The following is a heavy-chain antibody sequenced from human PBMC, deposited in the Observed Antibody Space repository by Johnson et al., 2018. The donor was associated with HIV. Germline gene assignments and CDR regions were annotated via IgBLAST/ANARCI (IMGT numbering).Heavy chain of an antibody. CDR3: ARGPILEWLSGDGFDM. J-gene: IGHJ3*02. CDR1: GFTFSTYT. V-gene: IGHV3-30-3*01. CDR2: ISFDENNK. Sequence: QVQLVESGGGVVQPGRSLRLSCAASGFTFSTYTMHWVRQAPGKGLEWVAVISFDENNKVYADSVKGRFTISRDNSKNTLFLHMNSLRTEDTAIYYCARGPILEWLSGDGFDMWGQGTMVTVSS. D-gene: IGHD3-3*01.